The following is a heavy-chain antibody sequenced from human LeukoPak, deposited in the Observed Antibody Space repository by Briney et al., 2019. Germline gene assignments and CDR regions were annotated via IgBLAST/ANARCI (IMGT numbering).Heavy chain of an antibody. Sequence: GGSLRLSCAASGFTFSNYWMSWVRQAPGKGLEWVANIKQDGSEKCYVDSVKGRFTISRDNSKNTLYLQMNSLRAEDTAVYYCAKVSSGWYDDAFDIWGQGTMVTVSS. V-gene: IGHV3-7*03. J-gene: IGHJ3*02. CDR1: GFTFSNYW. D-gene: IGHD6-19*01. CDR3: AKVSSGWYDDAFDI. CDR2: IKQDGSEK.